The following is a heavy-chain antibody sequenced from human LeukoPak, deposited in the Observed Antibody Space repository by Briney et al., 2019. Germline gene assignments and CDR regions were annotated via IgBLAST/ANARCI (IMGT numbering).Heavy chain of an antibody. CDR1: GFTFDDYA. V-gene: IGHV3-9*01. D-gene: IGHD2-2*02. CDR3: AKSFYTSPPAGMDV. CDR2: INWKRDII. Sequence: GGSLRLSCAASGFTFDDYAMHWVRQVPGKGLEWVSTINWKRDIIGYADSVKGRFTISRDNAKNSLYLQMNSLRADDTALYYCAKSFYTSPPAGMDVWGQGTTVTVSS. J-gene: IGHJ6*02.